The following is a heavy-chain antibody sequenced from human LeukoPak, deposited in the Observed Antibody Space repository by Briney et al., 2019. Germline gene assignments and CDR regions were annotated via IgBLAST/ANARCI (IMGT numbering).Heavy chain of an antibody. V-gene: IGHV4-4*07. CDR1: GGSISSYY. Sequence: SETLSLTCTVSGGSISSYYWSWIRQPAGKGLEWIGRIYTSGSTNYNPSLKSRVTISIDTSNNQFSLKLSSVTAADTAVYYCAREVVVAATWFDPWGQGTLVTVSS. CDR3: AREVVVAATWFDP. J-gene: IGHJ5*02. D-gene: IGHD2-15*01. CDR2: IYTSGST.